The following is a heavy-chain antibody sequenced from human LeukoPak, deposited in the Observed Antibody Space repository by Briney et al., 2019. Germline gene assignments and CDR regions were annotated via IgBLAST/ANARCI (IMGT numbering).Heavy chain of an antibody. CDR2: ISWNSGSI. J-gene: IGHJ4*02. CDR3: AREPRPYGDYPNFDY. D-gene: IGHD4-17*01. Sequence: PGRSLRLSCAASGFTFDDYAMHWVRQAPGKGLEWVSGISWNSGSIGYADSVKGRFTISRDNAKNSLYLQMNSLRAEDTAVYYCAREPRPYGDYPNFDYWGQGTLVTVSS. CDR1: GFTFDDYA. V-gene: IGHV3-9*01.